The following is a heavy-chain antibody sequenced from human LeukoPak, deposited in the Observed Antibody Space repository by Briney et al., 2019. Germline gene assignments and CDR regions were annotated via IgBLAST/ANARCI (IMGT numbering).Heavy chain of an antibody. Sequence: GGSLRLSCASSGFSVSSKYMSWVRQAPGKGLEWVSVIYSGGSTDYADSVKGRFTISRDNSKNTLYLQMNSLRAEDTAVYYCARGDYYDSSGLDYWGQGTLVTVS. CDR2: IYSGGST. V-gene: IGHV3-53*01. J-gene: IGHJ4*02. D-gene: IGHD3-22*01. CDR3: ARGDYYDSSGLDY. CDR1: GFSVSSKY.